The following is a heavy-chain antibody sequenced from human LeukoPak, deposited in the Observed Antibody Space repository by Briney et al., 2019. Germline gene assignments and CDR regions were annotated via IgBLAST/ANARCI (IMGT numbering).Heavy chain of an antibody. CDR2: ISGDGSLR. J-gene: IGHJ6*02. V-gene: IGHV3-74*01. Sequence: GGSLRLSCATSGVTSGVPFSLHWMHWVRQAPGKGLVWVSHISGDGSLRTYADSVKGRFTISRDNAKNTLHLQMDSLGAEDTAVYYCATDRFYNLNIWGQGTTVTVSS. CDR1: GVTSGVPFSLHW. CDR3: ATDRFYNLNI. D-gene: IGHD1-20*01.